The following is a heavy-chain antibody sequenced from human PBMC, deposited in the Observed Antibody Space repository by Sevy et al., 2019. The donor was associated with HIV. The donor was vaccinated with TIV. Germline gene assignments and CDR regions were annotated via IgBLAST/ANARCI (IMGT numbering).Heavy chain of an antibody. V-gene: IGHV1-46*01. CDR1: GYSFTSYE. Sequence: ASVKVSCKASGYSFTSYEIHWVRQAPGQGLEWMGIINPSGGSTSYAQKFQDRDTMIRDTSTTTVYMDLSSLRFEDTAVYFCARLRACGGDCYYYDFWGQGTLVTVSS. CDR2: INPSGGST. CDR3: ARLRACGGDCYYYDF. J-gene: IGHJ4*02. D-gene: IGHD2-21*02.